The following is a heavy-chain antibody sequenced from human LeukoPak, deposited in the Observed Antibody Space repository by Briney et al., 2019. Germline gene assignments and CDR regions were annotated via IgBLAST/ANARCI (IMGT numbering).Heavy chain of an antibody. CDR3: AKALGLRFLEWLTFDY. CDR2: ISWNSGSI. Sequence: GGSLRLSCAASGFTFDDYAMHWVRQAPGKGLEWVSGISWNSGSIGYADSVKGRFTISRDNAKNSLYLQMNSLRAEDTALYYCAKALGLRFLEWLTFDYWDQGTLVTVSS. J-gene: IGHJ4*02. V-gene: IGHV3-9*01. D-gene: IGHD3-3*01. CDR1: GFTFDDYA.